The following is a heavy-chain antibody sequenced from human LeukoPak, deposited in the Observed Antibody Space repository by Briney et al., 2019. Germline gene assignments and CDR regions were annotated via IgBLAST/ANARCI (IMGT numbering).Heavy chain of an antibody. J-gene: IGHJ6*04. Sequence: GGSLRLSCAASGFTFSSYDMHWVRKATGKGLEWVSAIGTAGDPYYPGSVKGRFTISRENAKNSLYLQMNSLRAGDTAVYYCARGPPGYYGMDVWGKGTTVTVSS. CDR2: IGTAGDP. CDR1: GFTFSSYD. V-gene: IGHV3-13*05. CDR3: ARGPPGYYGMDV.